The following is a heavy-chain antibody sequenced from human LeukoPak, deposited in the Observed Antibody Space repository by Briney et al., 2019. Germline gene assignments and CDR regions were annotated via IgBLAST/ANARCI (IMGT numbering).Heavy chain of an antibody. J-gene: IGHJ4*02. V-gene: IGHV4-59*01. CDR1: GGSISSYY. CDR3: ASMYYDILTGYAHFDY. Sequence: SETLSLTCTVSGGSISSYYWSWIRQPPEKGLEWIGYIYYSGSTNYNPSLKSRVTISVDTSKNQFSLKLSSVTAADTAVYYCASMYYDILTGYAHFDYWGQGTLVTVSS. CDR2: IYYSGST. D-gene: IGHD3-9*01.